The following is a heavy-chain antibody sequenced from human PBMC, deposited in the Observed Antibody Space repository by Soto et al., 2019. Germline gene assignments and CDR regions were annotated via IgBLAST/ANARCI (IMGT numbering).Heavy chain of an antibody. CDR3: ARDSGTYSDFWSGYSYFQH. Sequence: GGSLRLSCAASGDTVRSYVMHGVRQAPGKGLEYVSAISSNGGSTYYANSVKGRFTISRDNSNNTLYLQMGSLRAEDMAVYYSARDSGTYSDFWSGYSYFQHWGQGTLVTVS. CDR2: ISSNGGST. J-gene: IGHJ1*01. V-gene: IGHV3-64*01. D-gene: IGHD3-3*01. CDR1: GDTVRSYV.